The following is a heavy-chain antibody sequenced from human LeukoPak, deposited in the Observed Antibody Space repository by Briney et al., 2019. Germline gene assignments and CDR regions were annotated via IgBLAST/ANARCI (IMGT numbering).Heavy chain of an antibody. Sequence: GGSLRLSCAASGFTFSDYYMSWVRQGPGKGLEWVSYISSSGSTIYYADSVKGRFTISRDNAKNSLYLQMNSLRAEDTAVYYCARDQTGTTWDYYYYYMDVWGKGTTVTVSS. CDR1: GFTFSDYY. CDR3: ARDQTGTTWDYYYYYMDV. V-gene: IGHV3-11*04. J-gene: IGHJ6*03. CDR2: ISSSGSTI. D-gene: IGHD1-1*01.